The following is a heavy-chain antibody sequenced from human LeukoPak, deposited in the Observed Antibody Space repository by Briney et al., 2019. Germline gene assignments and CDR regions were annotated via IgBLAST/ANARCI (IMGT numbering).Heavy chain of an antibody. CDR3: AKVASRITIFGVVTDNWFDP. V-gene: IGHV3-23*01. CDR2: ISGSGGST. D-gene: IGHD3-3*01. Sequence: PGGSLRLSCAASGFTFSDYYMSWIRQAPGKGLEWVSAISGSGGSTYYADSVKGRFTISRDNSKNTLYLQMNSLRAEDTAVYYCAKVASRITIFGVVTDNWFDPWGQGTLVTVSS. J-gene: IGHJ5*02. CDR1: GFTFSDYY.